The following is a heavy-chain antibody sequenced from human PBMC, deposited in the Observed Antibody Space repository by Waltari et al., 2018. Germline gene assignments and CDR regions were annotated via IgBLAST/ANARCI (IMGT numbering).Heavy chain of an antibody. CDR3: ARGGLTGTTSNFDY. D-gene: IGHD1-20*01. Sequence: QVQLQESGPGLVKPSQTLSLTCTVSGGSISSGSYYWSWIRQPAGKGLEWIGRIYTSGSTNYNPSLKSRVTISVDTSKNQFSLKLSSLRSEDTAVYYCARGGLTGTTSNFDYWGQGTLVTVSS. CDR1: GGSISSGSYY. CDR2: IYTSGST. V-gene: IGHV4-61*02. J-gene: IGHJ4*02.